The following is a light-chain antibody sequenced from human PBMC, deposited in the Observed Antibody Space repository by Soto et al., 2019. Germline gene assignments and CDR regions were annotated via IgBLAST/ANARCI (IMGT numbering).Light chain of an antibody. CDR1: SSNIGPGYD. CDR2: DNN. J-gene: IGLJ2*01. Sequence: QLVLTQPPSVSGAPGQRVTISCTGTSSNIGPGYDVHWYQQRPGTAPTLLIYDNNNRPSGVPDRFSGSKSGTSASLAITGLQAEDEADYYCQSYASSLSAVIFGGGTKLTVL. V-gene: IGLV1-40*01. CDR3: QSYASSLSAVI.